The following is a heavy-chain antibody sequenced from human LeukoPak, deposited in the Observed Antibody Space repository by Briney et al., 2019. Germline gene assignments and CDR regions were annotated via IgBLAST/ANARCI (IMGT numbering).Heavy chain of an antibody. CDR2: IIPNLGTT. CDR1: GGTSNSHA. CDR3: ATTNDGGGYQWGDFFDF. Sequence: GASVKVSCKASGGTSNSHAISWVRHAPGQGLEWMGRIIPNLGTTNRAQNFQDRVTLTADKSTNTAYMELTSLTSDDTAVYYCATTNDGGGYQWGDFFDFWGQGTPVTVSS. J-gene: IGHJ4*02. D-gene: IGHD1-26*01. V-gene: IGHV1-69*04.